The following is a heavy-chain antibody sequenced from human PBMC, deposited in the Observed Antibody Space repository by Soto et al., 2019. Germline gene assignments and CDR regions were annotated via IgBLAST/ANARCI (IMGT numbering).Heavy chain of an antibody. Sequence: EVQLVESGGGLVKPGGSLRLSCAASGFTFSSYSMNWVRQAPGKGLEWVSSISSSSSYIYYADSVKGRFTISRDNAKNSLYLQMNSLRAEDTAVYYCAREQVEMATIDFDYWGQGTLVTVSS. J-gene: IGHJ4*02. CDR1: GFTFSSYS. D-gene: IGHD5-12*01. CDR2: ISSSSSYI. V-gene: IGHV3-21*01. CDR3: AREQVEMATIDFDY.